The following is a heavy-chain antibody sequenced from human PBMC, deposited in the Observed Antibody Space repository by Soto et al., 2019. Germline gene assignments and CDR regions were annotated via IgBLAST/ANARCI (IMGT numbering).Heavy chain of an antibody. CDR1: GGSISSYY. V-gene: IGHV4-59*01. Sequence: QVQLQESGPGLVKPSETLSLTCTVSGGSISSYYWSWIRQPPGKGLEWIGYIYYSGSTNYNPSLISRVTLSVDTSTNQFSLKLSSVTAADPAVYYCASSNIAAAGFYYYGMDVWGRGTTVTVSS. CDR3: ASSNIAAAGFYYYGMDV. J-gene: IGHJ6*02. D-gene: IGHD6-13*01. CDR2: IYYSGST.